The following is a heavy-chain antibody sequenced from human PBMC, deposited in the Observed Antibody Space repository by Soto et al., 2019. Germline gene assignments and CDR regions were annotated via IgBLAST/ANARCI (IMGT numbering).Heavy chain of an antibody. Sequence: GSLRLSCISSGFTFRTYTMNWVRQAPGKGLEWVSGIRGFSPYTFYAESVKGRFTISRDNAKNSLYLQMNSLRAEDTAVYYCARDRGYDAHDYYYNAMDVWGQGTTVTVS. J-gene: IGHJ6*02. D-gene: IGHD2-15*01. CDR2: IRGFSPYT. CDR3: ARDRGYDAHDYYYNAMDV. V-gene: IGHV3-21*01. CDR1: GFTFRTYT.